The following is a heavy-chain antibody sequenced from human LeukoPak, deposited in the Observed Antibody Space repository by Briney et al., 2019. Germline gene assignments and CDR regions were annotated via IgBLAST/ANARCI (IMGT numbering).Heavy chain of an antibody. D-gene: IGHD3-22*01. CDR2: ISAYNGNT. J-gene: IGHJ3*02. CDR3: ARDRYDSSGYGVAFDI. V-gene: IGHV1-18*01. Sequence: ASVKVSCKASGYTFTSYGISWVRQAPGQGLEWMGWISAYNGNTNYAQKLQGRVTMTTDTSTSTAYMELRSLRSDDTAVYYCARDRYDSSGYGVAFDIWGQGTMVTVSS. CDR1: GYTFTSYG.